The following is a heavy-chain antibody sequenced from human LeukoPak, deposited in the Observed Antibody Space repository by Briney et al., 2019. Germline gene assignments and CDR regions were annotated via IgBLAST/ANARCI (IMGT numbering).Heavy chain of an antibody. CDR3: ARGSLTFDP. J-gene: IGHJ5*02. D-gene: IGHD3-10*01. Sequence: SETLSLTCTVSGGSMKNYYWSWIRQPAGKGLEWIGRIYNTGITNYNPSLKSRVTMSVDTSNNQFSLKLSPVTAADTAVYYCARGSLTFDPWGQGTLVTVSS. CDR2: IYNTGIT. V-gene: IGHV4-4*07. CDR1: GGSMKNYY.